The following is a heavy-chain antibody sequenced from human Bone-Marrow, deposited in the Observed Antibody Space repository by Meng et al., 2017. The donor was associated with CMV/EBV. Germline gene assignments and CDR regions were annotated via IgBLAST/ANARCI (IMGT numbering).Heavy chain of an antibody. Sequence: FTFSSYGMNWVRQAPGKGLEWVSYISSSSSYTNYADSVKGRFTISRDNAKNSLYLQMNSLRAEDTAVYYCARGPYYYDSSGYYPLDYWGQGTLVTVSS. D-gene: IGHD3-22*01. CDR2: ISSSSSYT. CDR3: ARGPYYYDSSGYYPLDY. CDR1: FTFSSYG. J-gene: IGHJ4*02. V-gene: IGHV3-21*05.